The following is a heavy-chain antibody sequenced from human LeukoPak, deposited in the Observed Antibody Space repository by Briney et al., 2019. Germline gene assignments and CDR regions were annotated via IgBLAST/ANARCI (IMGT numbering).Heavy chain of an antibody. CDR2: MNPNSGNT. CDR3: ARDSLLMVYAIDY. D-gene: IGHD2-8*01. Sequence: ASVKVSCKASGYTFTSYDINWVRQATGQGLEWMGWMNPNSGNTGYAQKLQGRVTMTTDTSTSTAYMELRSLRSDDTAVYYCARDSLLMVYAIDYWGQGTLVTVSS. V-gene: IGHV1-8*01. J-gene: IGHJ4*02. CDR1: GYTFTSYD.